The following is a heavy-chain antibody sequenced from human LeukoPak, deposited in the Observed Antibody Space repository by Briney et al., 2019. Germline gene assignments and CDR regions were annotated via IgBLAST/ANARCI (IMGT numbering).Heavy chain of an antibody. CDR3: ASQEYYYDSSGWYYLDY. D-gene: IGHD3-22*01. V-gene: IGHV4-59*08. CDR1: GGSISSYY. J-gene: IGHJ4*02. Sequence: PSETLSLTCTVSGGSISSYYWSWIRQPPGKGLEWIGYIYYSGSTNYNPSLKSRVTISVDTSKNQFSLKLSSVTAADTAVYYCASQEYYYDSSGWYYLDYGGQGTLVTVSS. CDR2: IYYSGST.